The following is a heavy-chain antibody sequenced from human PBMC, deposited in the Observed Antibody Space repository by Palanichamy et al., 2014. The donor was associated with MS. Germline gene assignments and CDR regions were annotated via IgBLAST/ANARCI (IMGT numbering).Heavy chain of an antibody. J-gene: IGHJ4*02. CDR3: ARMVFYYGSGSLGY. D-gene: IGHD3-10*01. CDR2: ISYSGST. Sequence: ISYSGSTDYSPSLKSRVTISLDTSKNQFSLELSAVTAADTAIYYCARMVFYYGSGSLGYWGQGTLVTVSS. V-gene: IGHV4-39*07.